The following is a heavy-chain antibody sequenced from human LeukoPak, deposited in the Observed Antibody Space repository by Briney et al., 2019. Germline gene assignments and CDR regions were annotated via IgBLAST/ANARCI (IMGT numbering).Heavy chain of an antibody. CDR1: GFTFCSYA. V-gene: IGHV3-30-3*01. CDR3: AREAPPVALSLAFDY. J-gene: IGHJ4*02. D-gene: IGHD3-16*02. CDR2: ISYDGSNK. Sequence: GRSLRLSCAASGFTFCSYAMHWVRQARGKGLEGVAVISYDGSNKYYADSVKGRFTISRDNSKTRLYLQMNSLRAEDTAVYYCAREAPPVALSLAFDYWGQGTLVTVSS.